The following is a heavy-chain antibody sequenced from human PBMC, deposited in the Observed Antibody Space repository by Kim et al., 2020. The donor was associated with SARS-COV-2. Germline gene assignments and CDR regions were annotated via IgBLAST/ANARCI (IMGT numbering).Heavy chain of an antibody. CDR3: ATGAGTSPPYNWFDP. V-gene: IGHV1-24*01. D-gene: IGHD1-7*01. J-gene: IGHJ5*02. Sequence: AKKFQGRVTMTEDTSTDTAYMGLSSLRSEDTAVYYCATGAGTSPPYNWFDPWGQGTLVTVSS.